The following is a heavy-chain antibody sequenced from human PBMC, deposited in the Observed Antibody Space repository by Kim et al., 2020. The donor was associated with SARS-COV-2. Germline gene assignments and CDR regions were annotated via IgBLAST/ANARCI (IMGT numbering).Heavy chain of an antibody. J-gene: IGHJ4*02. CDR2: INTNTGNP. CDR3: ARDVISHYYVWGSYPPIDY. Sequence: ASVKVSCKASGYTFTSYAMNWVRQAPGQGLEWMGWINTNTGNPTYAQGFTGRFVFSLDTSVSTAYLQISSLKAEDTAVYYCARDVISHYYVWGSYPPIDYWGQGTLVTVSS. V-gene: IGHV7-4-1*02. D-gene: IGHD3-16*02. CDR1: GYTFTSYA.